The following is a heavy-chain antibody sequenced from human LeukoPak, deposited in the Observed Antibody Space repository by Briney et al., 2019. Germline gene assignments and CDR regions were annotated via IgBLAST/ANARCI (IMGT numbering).Heavy chain of an antibody. J-gene: IGHJ4*02. D-gene: IGHD3-9*01. CDR3: ARGNILTGYCFDF. Sequence: PSETLSLTCAVYGGSITGYYWSWIRQTPGRGLEWVGEIHYTGATSYNPSLKSRATISTDTSRNQFSLRLSSVTAADTAVYYCARGNILTGYCFDFWGQGALVTVSS. CDR2: IHYTGAT. CDR1: GGSITGYY. V-gene: IGHV4-34*01.